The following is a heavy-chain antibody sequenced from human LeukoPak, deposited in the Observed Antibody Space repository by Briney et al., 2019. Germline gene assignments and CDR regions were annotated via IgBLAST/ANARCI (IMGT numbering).Heavy chain of an antibody. D-gene: IGHD3-16*01. V-gene: IGHV4-59*08. CDR2: IYHTGIT. CDR1: GGSISPYY. J-gene: IGHJ4*02. Sequence: SETLFLTCTVSGGSISPYYWAWFRQPPGKGLEYIGDIYHTGITSYSPSLQSRLTISLDTSKSQFSLRLTSVTAADAAIYYCARLRAYKTTHQYFFDYWGQGTLVTVSS. CDR3: ARLRAYKTTHQYFFDY.